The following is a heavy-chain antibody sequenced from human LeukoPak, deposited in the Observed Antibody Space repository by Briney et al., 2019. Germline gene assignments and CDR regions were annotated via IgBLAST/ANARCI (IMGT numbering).Heavy chain of an antibody. CDR3: ARAPDFWSCPYYFDY. CDR1: GFTFSSYS. D-gene: IGHD3-3*01. CDR2: ISSSSIYI. J-gene: IGHJ4*02. V-gene: IGHV3-21*01. Sequence: GGSLRLSCAASGFTFSSYSMNWVRQAPGKGLEWVSSISSSSIYIYYADSVKGRFTISRDNAKNSLYLQMNSLRAEDTAVYYCARAPDFWSCPYYFDYWGQGTLVTVSS.